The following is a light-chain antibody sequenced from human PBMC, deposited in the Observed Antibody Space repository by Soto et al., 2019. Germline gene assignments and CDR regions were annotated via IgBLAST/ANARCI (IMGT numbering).Light chain of an antibody. CDR1: SSNIEAAYD. V-gene: IGLV1-40*01. CDR2: GND. J-gene: IGLJ1*01. CDR3: QSYDSSLRGHV. Sequence: QSVLTQPPSVSGAPGRRVTISCTGSSSNIEAAYDVHWYQHLPGTAPKLLIYGNDNRPSGVPDRFSGSKSGTSASLAISGLQAEDEADYYCQSYDSSLRGHVFGSGTKV.